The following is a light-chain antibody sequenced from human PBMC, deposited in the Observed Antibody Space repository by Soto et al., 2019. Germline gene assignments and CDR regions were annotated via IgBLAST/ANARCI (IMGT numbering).Light chain of an antibody. CDR3: QQSYTNPYI. CDR1: QSISSY. J-gene: IGKJ2*01. CDR2: AAS. V-gene: IGKV1-39*01. Sequence: DIQMTQSPSSLSASVGDRVTITCQASQSISSYLNWYQQKPGKAPRLLIYAASSLQSGVSSRFSGSGSGTDFTLTISSLQPEDFAIYYCQQSYTNPYIFGQGTKLEIK.